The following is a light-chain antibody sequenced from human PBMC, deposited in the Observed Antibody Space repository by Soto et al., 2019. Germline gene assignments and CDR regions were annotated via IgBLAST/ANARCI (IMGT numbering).Light chain of an antibody. Sequence: EIVMTQFPATLSVSPGERATLSCWATQSVGSYLAWYQQKPGQAPRLLIYGASIRATGIPARFSGSGSGTELTLTITSLQSEDFVLYYCQQYSNWPLTFGGGTKVEIK. J-gene: IGKJ4*01. CDR3: QQYSNWPLT. V-gene: IGKV3-15*01. CDR1: QSVGSY. CDR2: GAS.